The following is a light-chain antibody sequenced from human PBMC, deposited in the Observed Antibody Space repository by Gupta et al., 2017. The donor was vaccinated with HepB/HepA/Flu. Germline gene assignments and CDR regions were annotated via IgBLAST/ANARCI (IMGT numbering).Light chain of an antibody. CDR2: GAS. V-gene: IGKV3-15*01. J-gene: IGKJ3*01. Sequence: EIVMTQSPATLSVSPGERATLSCRASQSVSSNLAWYQQKPGQAPRLLTYGASTRATGIPARFSGSGSGTEFTLTISSLQSEDFAVYYCQQYNNWPRIFTFGPGTKVDIK. CDR1: QSVSSN. CDR3: QQYNNWPRIFT.